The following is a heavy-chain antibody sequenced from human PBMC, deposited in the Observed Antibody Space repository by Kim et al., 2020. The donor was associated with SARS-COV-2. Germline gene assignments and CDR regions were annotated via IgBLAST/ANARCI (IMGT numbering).Heavy chain of an antibody. D-gene: IGHD6-19*01. V-gene: IGHV5-10-1*01. Sequence: GESLKISCKGSGYSFTSYWISWVRQMPGKGLEWMGRIDPSDSYTNYSPSFQGHVTISADKSISTAYLQWSSLKASDTAMYYCAWVAVAGTHYYYYGMDVWGQGTTVTVSS. CDR2: IDPSDSYT. CDR1: GYSFTSYW. CDR3: AWVAVAGTHYYYYGMDV. J-gene: IGHJ6*02.